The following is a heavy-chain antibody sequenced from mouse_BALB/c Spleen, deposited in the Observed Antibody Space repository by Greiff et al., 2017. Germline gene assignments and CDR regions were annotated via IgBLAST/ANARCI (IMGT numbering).Heavy chain of an antibody. Sequence: EVQRVESGGGLVKPGGSLKLSCAASGFTFSSYAMSWVRQTPEKRLEWVASISSGGSTYYPDSVKGRFTISRDNARNILYLQMSSLRSEDTAMYYCARGRGYDYDDEGDYWGQGTSVTVSS. CDR3: ARGRGYDYDDEGDY. D-gene: IGHD2-4*01. V-gene: IGHV5-6-5*01. CDR2: ISSGGST. J-gene: IGHJ4*01. CDR1: GFTFSSYA.